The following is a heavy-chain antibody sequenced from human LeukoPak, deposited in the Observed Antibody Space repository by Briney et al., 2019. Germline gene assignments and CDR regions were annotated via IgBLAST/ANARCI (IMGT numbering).Heavy chain of an antibody. D-gene: IGHD3-22*01. CDR3: ARVGYDSSGRFDY. V-gene: IGHV3-11*04. CDR2: ISSSGSII. Sequence: PGGSLRLSCAASGFTFSDYYMTWIRQAPGKGLEWVSYISSSGSIIYYADSVKGRFIISRDNAKNSLYLQMNRLRAEDTAVYFCARVGYDSSGRFDYWGQGTLVTV. J-gene: IGHJ4*02. CDR1: GFTFSDYY.